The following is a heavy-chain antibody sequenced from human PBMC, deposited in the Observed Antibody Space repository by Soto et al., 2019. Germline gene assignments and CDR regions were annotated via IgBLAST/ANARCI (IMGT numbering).Heavy chain of an antibody. CDR1: GGSISSGGYY. V-gene: IGHV4-31*03. Sequence: SETLSLTCTVSGGSISSGGYYWSWIRQHPGKGMEWIGYIYYSGSTYYNPSLKSRVTISVDTSKNQFSLKLSSVAAADTAVYYCARESLRCSSTSCYVQPGRVSYYYYGMDVWGQGTTVTVSS. J-gene: IGHJ6*02. D-gene: IGHD2-2*01. CDR2: IYYSGST. CDR3: ARESLRCSSTSCYVQPGRVSYYYYGMDV.